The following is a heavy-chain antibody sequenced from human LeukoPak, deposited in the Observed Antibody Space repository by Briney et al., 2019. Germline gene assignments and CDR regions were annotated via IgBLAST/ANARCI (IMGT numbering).Heavy chain of an antibody. CDR3: ARDLVTVTKGFDI. CDR1: TDSFSSHY. CDR2: ISYIGST. D-gene: IGHD4-17*01. Sequence: SETLSLTCAVSTDSFSSHYWTWIRQPPGKGLEWIGYISYIGSTNYNPSLKGRVTISIDTSKNQFSLKLTSVTAADTAVYYCARDLVTVTKGFDIWGQGTMVSVSS. J-gene: IGHJ3*02. V-gene: IGHV4-59*11.